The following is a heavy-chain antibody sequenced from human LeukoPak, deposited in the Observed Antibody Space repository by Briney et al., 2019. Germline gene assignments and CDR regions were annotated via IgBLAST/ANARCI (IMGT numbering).Heavy chain of an antibody. D-gene: IGHD5-24*01. CDR3: AKLKSYNWIDY. J-gene: IGHJ4*02. CDR2: ISGSGGST. V-gene: IGHV3-23*01. Sequence: GGSLRLSCAASGFTFSSYAMSWVRQAPGKGLEWVSAISGSGGSTYYADSVKGRFTISRDDSKNTLYLRMNSLRAEDTAVYYCAKLKSYNWIDYWGQRTLVTVSS. CDR1: GFTFSSYA.